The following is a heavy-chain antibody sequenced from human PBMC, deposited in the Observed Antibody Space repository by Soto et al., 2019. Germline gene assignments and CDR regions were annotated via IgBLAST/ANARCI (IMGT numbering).Heavy chain of an antibody. CDR2: VYHNGIM. CDR1: GYSIRSGYY. V-gene: IGHV4-38-2*02. Sequence: WETLSLTCSVSGYSIRSGYYWGWVRQAPGKGLEWLGSVYHNGIMFHNPSFQSRVTISVDTSKNQFSLNLRSVTAADTAVYYCAASWFGELAFNYWGHGILVTVSS. J-gene: IGHJ4*01. D-gene: IGHD3-10*01. CDR3: AASWFGELAFNY.